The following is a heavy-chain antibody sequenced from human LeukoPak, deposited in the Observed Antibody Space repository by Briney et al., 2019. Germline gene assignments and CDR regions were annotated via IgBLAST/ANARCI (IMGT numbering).Heavy chain of an antibody. CDR3: AKDTGAYYYGSGSYLADY. D-gene: IGHD3-10*01. CDR2: ISYDGSNK. Sequence: GGSLRLSCAASGFTFSSYGMHWVRQAPGKGLEWVAVISYDGSNKYYADSVKGRFTISRDNSKNTLYLQMNSLRAEDTAVYYCAKDTGAYYYGSGSYLADYWGQGTLVTVSS. V-gene: IGHV3-30*18. CDR1: GFTFSSYG. J-gene: IGHJ4*02.